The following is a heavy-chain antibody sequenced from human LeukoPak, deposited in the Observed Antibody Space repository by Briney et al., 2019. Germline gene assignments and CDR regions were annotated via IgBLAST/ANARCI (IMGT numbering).Heavy chain of an antibody. CDR1: AFIFSGRW. CDR2: ILPDGSEK. CDR3: GRLARNAWYAVDY. Sequence: PGGSLRLSCEGSAFIFSGRWMNWVRQTPGEGLEWVANILPDGSEKYYLDSVKGRFTISRDNPTNSLYLQINSLRAEDTALYYCGRLARNAWYAVDYRGQGTLVTVSS. J-gene: IGHJ4*02. V-gene: IGHV3-7*01. D-gene: IGHD6-19*01.